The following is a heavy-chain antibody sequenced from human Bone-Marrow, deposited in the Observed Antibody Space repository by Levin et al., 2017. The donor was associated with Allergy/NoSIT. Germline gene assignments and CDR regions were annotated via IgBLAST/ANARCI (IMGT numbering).Heavy chain of an antibody. V-gene: IGHV3-23*01. J-gene: IGHJ4*02. CDR1: GFIFGTYA. D-gene: IGHD6-6*01. Sequence: GGSLRLSCSASGFIFGTYAMSWVRQAPGKGLEWISSMTGTGGTIYYADSVKGRFTISRDNSKNTLYLQMNALGAEDTARYYCAKRQYSIATHPFDFWGRGTLVTVSS. CDR3: AKRQYSIATHPFDF. CDR2: MTGTGGTI.